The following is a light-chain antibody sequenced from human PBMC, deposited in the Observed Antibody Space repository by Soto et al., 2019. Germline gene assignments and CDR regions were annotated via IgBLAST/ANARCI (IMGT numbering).Light chain of an antibody. V-gene: IGKV3-20*01. CDR1: QSVSNNY. CDR2: GAS. Sequence: EVGLTQSLGTLSLTTRERATLXCRASQSVSNNYLAWYQQKPGQAPSLLIYGASNRATGIPDRFRGSGSGTDFTLSISRLEPEDFAVYYCLQSLTWTFCPVGKVAIK. J-gene: IGKJ1*01. CDR3: LQSLTWT.